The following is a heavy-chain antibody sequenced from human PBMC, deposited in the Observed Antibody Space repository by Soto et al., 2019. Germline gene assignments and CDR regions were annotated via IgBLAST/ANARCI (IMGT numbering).Heavy chain of an antibody. CDR2: IYWDDDK. Sequence: QITLKESGPTLVKPTQTLTLTCTFSGFSLSTSGVGVGWIRQPPGKALEWLALIYWDDDKRYSPSLKSRLTITTDTSKNQVVLTMTNMDPVDTATYYCAHRPGDSSGRIGYYLDYWGQGTLVTVSS. CDR3: AHRPGDSSGRIGYYLDY. J-gene: IGHJ4*02. V-gene: IGHV2-5*02. CDR1: GFSLSTSGVG. D-gene: IGHD3-22*01.